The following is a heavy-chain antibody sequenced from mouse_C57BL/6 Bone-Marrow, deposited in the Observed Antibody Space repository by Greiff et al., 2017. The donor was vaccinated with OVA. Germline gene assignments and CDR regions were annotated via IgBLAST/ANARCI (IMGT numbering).Heavy chain of an antibody. CDR2: IDPSDSYN. J-gene: IGHJ3*01. CDR3: ASAVFAY. V-gene: IGHV1-50*01. CDR1: GYTFTSYW. Sequence: VQLQQPGAGLVQPGASVKLSCKASGYTFTSYWMQWVKQRPGKGLEWIGEIDPSDSYNNYNQKFKGKATLTVDTSSSTAYMQLNSLTSEDSAVYYCASAVFAYWGQGTLVTVSA.